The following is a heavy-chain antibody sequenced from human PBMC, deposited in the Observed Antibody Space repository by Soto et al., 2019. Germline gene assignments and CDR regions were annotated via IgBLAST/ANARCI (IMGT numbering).Heavy chain of an antibody. J-gene: IGHJ3*02. CDR3: GRYCSGGSCSGAFDI. Sequence: GGSLSLSCAASGFTFSSYAMSWVRQAPGKGLEWVSAISGSGGSTYYADSVKGRFTISRDNSKNTLYLQMNSLRAEDTAVYYCGRYCSGGSCSGAFDIWGQGTMVTVSS. CDR1: GFTFSSYA. V-gene: IGHV3-23*01. CDR2: ISGSGGST. D-gene: IGHD2-15*01.